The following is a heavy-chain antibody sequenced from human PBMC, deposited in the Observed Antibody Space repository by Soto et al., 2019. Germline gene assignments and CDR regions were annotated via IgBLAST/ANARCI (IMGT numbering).Heavy chain of an antibody. Sequence: DVQLVESGGGLVQPGGSLRLSCEASEYTFSSLWMNWVRQAPGKGLEWVAIIEQNGGERNYLDSVKGRFTISRVNAKKSVYLQMNSLRAEDTALYYCVGGYGWLPDYWGQGTLVIVSS. CDR1: EYTFSSLW. CDR3: VGGYGWLPDY. CDR2: IEQNGGER. J-gene: IGHJ4*02. V-gene: IGHV3-7*05. D-gene: IGHD6-19*01.